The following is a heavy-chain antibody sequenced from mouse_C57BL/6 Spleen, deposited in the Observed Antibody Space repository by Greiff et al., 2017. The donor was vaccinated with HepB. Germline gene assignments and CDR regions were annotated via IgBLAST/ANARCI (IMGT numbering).Heavy chain of an antibody. CDR1: GYTFTSYW. Sequence: QVQLQQPGAELVKPGASVKLSCKASGYTFTSYWMHWVKQRPGQGLEWIGMIHPNSGSTNYNEKFNSKATLTVDKSSSTAYMQLSSLTSEDSAVYFCARQGYDGYYAWFAYWGQGTLFTVSA. V-gene: IGHV1-64*01. J-gene: IGHJ3*01. CDR2: IHPNSGST. D-gene: IGHD2-3*01. CDR3: ARQGYDGYYAWFAY.